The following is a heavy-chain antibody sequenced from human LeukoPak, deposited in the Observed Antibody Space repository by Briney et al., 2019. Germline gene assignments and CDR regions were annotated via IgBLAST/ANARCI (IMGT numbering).Heavy chain of an antibody. CDR1: GGSISSYY. V-gene: IGHV4-59*01. J-gene: IGHJ3*02. Sequence: SETVSLTCTVSGGSISSYYWRWIRQPPGKGLEWIGYIYYSGSTNYNPSLKSRVTISVDTSKNQFSLKLSSVTAADTAVYYCARDSSGWSNDAFDIWGQGTMVTVSS. CDR2: IYYSGST. CDR3: ARDSSGWSNDAFDI. D-gene: IGHD6-19*01.